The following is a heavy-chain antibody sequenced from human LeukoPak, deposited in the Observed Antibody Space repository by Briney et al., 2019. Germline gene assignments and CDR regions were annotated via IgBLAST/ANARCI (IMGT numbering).Heavy chain of an antibody. V-gene: IGHV4-59*11. CDR3: ARGPSILSLIQYNWFDP. J-gene: IGHJ5*02. Sequence: SETLSLTCTVSGGSISSHYWSWIRQPPGKGLEWIGYIYYSGSTNYNPSLKSRVTISVDTSKNQFSLKLSSVTAADTAVYYCARGPSILSLIQYNWFDPWGQGTLVTVSS. CDR2: IYYSGST. CDR1: GGSISSHY. D-gene: IGHD3-16*02.